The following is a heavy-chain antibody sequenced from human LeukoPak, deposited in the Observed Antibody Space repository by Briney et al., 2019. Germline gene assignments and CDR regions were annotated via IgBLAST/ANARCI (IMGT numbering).Heavy chain of an antibody. CDR1: GYSISNGYY. J-gene: IGHJ4*02. D-gene: IGHD3-9*01. CDR2: IYYSGST. V-gene: IGHV4-38-2*02. CDR3: ASLILAGYYPRWQMRGIDY. Sequence: PSETLSLTCTVSGYSISNGYYWGWIRQPPGKGLEWIGSIYYSGSTYYNPSLKSRVTISVDTSKNQFSLKLSSVTAADTAVYYCASLILAGYYPRWQMRGIDYWGQGTLVTVSS.